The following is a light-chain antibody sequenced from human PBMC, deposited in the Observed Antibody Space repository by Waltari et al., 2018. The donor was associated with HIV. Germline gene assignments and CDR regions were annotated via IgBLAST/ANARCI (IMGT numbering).Light chain of an antibody. Sequence: QSALTQPASVSGSPGQSLTISCTGTNSDVGAYNYVSWYQQHPGIAPTLLIYEVTNRPPGSSNRFSGSKSGNTASMTISGLQPEDEADYYCSAYTITTAIVFGGGTKLTVL. CDR2: EVT. J-gene: IGLJ2*01. CDR3: SAYTITTAIV. V-gene: IGLV2-14*01. CDR1: NSDVGAYNY.